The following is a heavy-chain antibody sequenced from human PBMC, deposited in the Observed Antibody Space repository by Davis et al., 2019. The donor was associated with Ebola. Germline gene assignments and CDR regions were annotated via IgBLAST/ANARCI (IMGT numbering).Heavy chain of an antibody. V-gene: IGHV4-31*03. D-gene: IGHD4-17*01. CDR3: ARGGVYGAHFMDV. J-gene: IGHJ6*02. CDR1: GGSISSGGYY. CDR2: IYYSGST. Sequence: SETLSLTCTVSGGSISSGGYYWSWIRQHPGKGLEWIGYIYYSGSTYYNPSLKSRVTISVDTSKNQFSLQLNSVTPEDTAVYYCARGGVYGAHFMDVWGQGTTVTVSS.